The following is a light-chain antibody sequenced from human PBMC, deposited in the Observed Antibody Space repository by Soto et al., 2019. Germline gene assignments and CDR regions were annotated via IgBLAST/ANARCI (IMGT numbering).Light chain of an antibody. Sequence: DIQMTQSPYSLSASVGDRVRITCRASQSISSNLNWYQQKPGKAPNVLIYGASNLHSGVPSRFSGSGSGTDFTLTISYLQSEDFATYYCQQSDSTPRTFGQGTKVDIK. CDR1: QSISSN. CDR2: GAS. J-gene: IGKJ1*01. CDR3: QQSDSTPRT. V-gene: IGKV1-39*01.